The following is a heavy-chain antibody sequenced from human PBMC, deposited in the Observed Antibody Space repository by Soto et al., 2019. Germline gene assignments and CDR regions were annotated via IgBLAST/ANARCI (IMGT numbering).Heavy chain of an antibody. CDR1: GGTFSSYA. Sequence: SVKVSCKASGGTFSSYAISWVRQAPGQGLEWMGGIIPIFGTANYAQKFQGRVTITADESTSTAYMELSSLRSEDTAVYYCASGILGYCSSTSCYNAGYYYGMDVWGQGTTVTVSS. CDR3: ASGILGYCSSTSCYNAGYYYGMDV. CDR2: IIPIFGTA. J-gene: IGHJ6*02. V-gene: IGHV1-69*13. D-gene: IGHD2-2*02.